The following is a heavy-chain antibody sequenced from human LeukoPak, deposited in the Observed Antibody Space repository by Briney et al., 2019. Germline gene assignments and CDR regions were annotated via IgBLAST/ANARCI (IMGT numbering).Heavy chain of an antibody. V-gene: IGHV3-66*01. J-gene: IGHJ4*02. CDR3: AREYSNSWMVFDY. D-gene: IGHD6-13*01. CDR2: IYSGGST. CDR1: GFTVSNYF. Sequence: PGGSLGPSWAASGFTVSNYFMSWVRPAPGRGLGLGSVIYSGGSTYYADSVKGRVTISRDNSKNTLYLQMNSLRAEDTAVYYCAREYSNSWMVFDYWGQGTLVTVSS.